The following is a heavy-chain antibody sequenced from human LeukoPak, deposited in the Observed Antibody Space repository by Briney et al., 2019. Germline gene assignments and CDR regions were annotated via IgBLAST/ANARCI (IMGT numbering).Heavy chain of an antibody. V-gene: IGHV3-23*01. CDR1: GFAFSVYA. CDR3: ARSPEPFDYGPYNWFDP. CDR2: ISGSDPGT. D-gene: IGHD4-17*01. J-gene: IGHJ5*02. Sequence: GGSLRLSCAASGFAFSVYAMSWVRQAPGRRLEWVAAISGSDPGTYHANSVKGRFTVSRDNSRSMMYLQMNSLRAEDTAVYYCARSPEPFDYGPYNWFDPWGQGTRVTVSS.